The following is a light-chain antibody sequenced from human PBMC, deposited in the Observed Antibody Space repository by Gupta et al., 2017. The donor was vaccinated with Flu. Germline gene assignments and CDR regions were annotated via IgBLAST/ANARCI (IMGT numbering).Light chain of an antibody. J-gene: IGKJ2*01. CDR2: WAS. CDR3: QQYDSFPYN. Sequence: AVSLVARATINCRSSQSVLYSSHNNNYLAWYKHKPGEPPRLLLYWASTRESGVPDRFSGRGSGTEFTLTISRLQAEDVAIYYCQQYDSFPYNFGQGTRLE. V-gene: IGKV4-1*01. CDR1: QSVLYSSHNNNY.